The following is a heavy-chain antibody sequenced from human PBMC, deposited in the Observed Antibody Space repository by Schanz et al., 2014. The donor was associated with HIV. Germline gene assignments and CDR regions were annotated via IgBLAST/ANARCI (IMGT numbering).Heavy chain of an antibody. CDR3: ARDPSGNYCRYHFDY. J-gene: IGHJ4*02. D-gene: IGHD3-22*01. V-gene: IGHV3-48*02. CDR2: ISFDGNII. Sequence: DVQLVESGKYLVEPGESLRLSCVASGFNFSRYNMNWVRQTPGKGLEWISHISFDGNIIYYADSVQGRFTISRDNAKNSLFLQMASLRDEDTAVYYCARDPSGNYCRYHFDYWGQGSLVTVSS. CDR1: GFNFSRYN.